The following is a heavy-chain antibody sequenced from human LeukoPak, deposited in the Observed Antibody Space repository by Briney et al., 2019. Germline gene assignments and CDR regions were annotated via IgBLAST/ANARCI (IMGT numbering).Heavy chain of an antibody. Sequence: GRSLRLSCAASGFTFSSYGMHWVRQAPGKGLEGVAIISYDGSNKYYADSVKGRFTISRDNSENTLYLQMNSLRAEDTAVYYCAKADIRTGSGGGYFDYWGQGTLVTVSS. J-gene: IGHJ4*02. CDR3: AKADIRTGSGGGYFDY. CDR1: GFTFSSYG. V-gene: IGHV3-30*18. D-gene: IGHD3-10*01. CDR2: ISYDGSNK.